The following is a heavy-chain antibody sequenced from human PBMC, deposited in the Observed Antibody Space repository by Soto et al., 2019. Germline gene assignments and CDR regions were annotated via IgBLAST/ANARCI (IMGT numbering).Heavy chain of an antibody. CDR3: SSDVVVRAKALTY. J-gene: IGHJ4*02. CDR2: LKEDGSEK. V-gene: IGHV3-7*01. Sequence: GGSLRLSCAASVFTFSRYWMTWVRQAPGKGLECVYNLKEDGSEKHYVDSARGRFTISRDNDKTSLYLQMNSPRVEYTAVYFSSSDVVVRAKALTYWGKGPMLTVSS. D-gene: IGHD2-21*01. CDR1: VFTFSRYW.